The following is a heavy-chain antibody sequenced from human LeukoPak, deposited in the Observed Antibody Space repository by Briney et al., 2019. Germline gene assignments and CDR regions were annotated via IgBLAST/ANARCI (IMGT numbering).Heavy chain of an antibody. Sequence: GGSLRLSCAASGFTFSSYWMHWARQAPGKGLVWVSRINTDGSSTNYADSVKGRFTISRDNAKNTLYLQMNSLRAEDTAVYYCATDRSSIAVRPHWGQGTQVTVSS. CDR2: INTDGSST. D-gene: IGHD6-6*01. CDR1: GFTFSSYW. J-gene: IGHJ4*02. CDR3: ATDRSSIAVRPH. V-gene: IGHV3-74*01.